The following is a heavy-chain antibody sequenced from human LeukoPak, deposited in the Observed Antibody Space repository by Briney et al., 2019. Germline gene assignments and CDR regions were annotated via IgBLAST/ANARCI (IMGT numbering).Heavy chain of an antibody. J-gene: IGHJ5*02. CDR1: GYSISSGYY. CDR2: IYHSGST. D-gene: IGHD6-13*01. V-gene: IGHV4-38-2*02. Sequence: SETLSLTCTVSGYSISSGYYWGWIRQPPGKGLEWIGSIYHSGSTYYNPSLKSRVTISVDTSKNQFSLKLSSVTAADTAVYYCARVWAAAGTGWFDPWGQGTLVTVSS. CDR3: ARVWAAAGTGWFDP.